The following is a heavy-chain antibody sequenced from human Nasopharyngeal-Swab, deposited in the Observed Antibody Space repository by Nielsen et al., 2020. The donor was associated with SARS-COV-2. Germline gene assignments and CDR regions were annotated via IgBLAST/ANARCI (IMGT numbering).Heavy chain of an antibody. J-gene: IGHJ4*02. CDR2: INYSGST. V-gene: IGHV4-59*08. CDR1: GGSISSYY. D-gene: IGHD3-3*01. CDR3: ARHHYDFWSGYYEGYFDY. Sequence: SETLSITCTVSGGSISSYYWSWIRQPPGKGLEWIGYINYSGSTNYNPSLKSRVNISVDTSKNQFSLKLSSVTAADTAVYYCARHHYDFWSGYYEGYFDYWGQGTLVTVSS.